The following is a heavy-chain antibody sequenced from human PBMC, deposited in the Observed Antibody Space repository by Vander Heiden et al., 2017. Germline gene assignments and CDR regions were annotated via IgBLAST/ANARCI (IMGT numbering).Heavy chain of an antibody. V-gene: IGHV4-59*01. D-gene: IGHD2-2*01. Sequence: QLQLQESGPGLVKPSETLSLTCSVSGGSLRSYFWSWIRQPPGKGLEWIVYIDNSGSTDYNPSLKSRVTISRDTSKNQVSLKLNAVTAADTAVYYCVRDRFVAVPTAAQHYYGMDVWGQGTTVTVSS. CDR3: VRDRFVAVPTAAQHYYGMDV. CDR2: IDNSGST. CDR1: GGSLRSYF. J-gene: IGHJ6*02.